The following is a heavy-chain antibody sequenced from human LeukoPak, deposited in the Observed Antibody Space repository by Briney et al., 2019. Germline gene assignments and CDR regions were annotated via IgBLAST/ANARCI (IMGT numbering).Heavy chain of an antibody. Sequence: SETLSLTCAVYGGSFSGYYWSWIRQPPGKGLERIGEINHSGSTNYNPSLKSRVTISVDTSKNQFSLKLSSVTAADTAVYYCARGVPKDCSSTSCSPGAFDIWGQGTMVTVSS. D-gene: IGHD2-2*01. CDR3: ARGVPKDCSSTSCSPGAFDI. CDR2: INHSGST. V-gene: IGHV4-34*01. J-gene: IGHJ3*02. CDR1: GGSFSGYY.